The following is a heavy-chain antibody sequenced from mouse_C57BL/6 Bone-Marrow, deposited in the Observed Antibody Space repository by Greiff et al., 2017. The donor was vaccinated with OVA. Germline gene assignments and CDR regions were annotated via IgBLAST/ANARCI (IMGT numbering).Heavy chain of an antibody. Sequence: VQLQQSGPELVKPGASVKISCKASGYAFSSSWMNWVKQRPGKGLEWIGRIYPGDGDTNYNGKFKGKATLTADKSSSTAYMQLSSLTSEDSAVYFCASYPGAMDYWGQGTSVTVSS. J-gene: IGHJ4*01. D-gene: IGHD2-10*01. CDR1: GYAFSSSW. CDR2: IYPGDGDT. V-gene: IGHV1-82*01. CDR3: ASYPGAMDY.